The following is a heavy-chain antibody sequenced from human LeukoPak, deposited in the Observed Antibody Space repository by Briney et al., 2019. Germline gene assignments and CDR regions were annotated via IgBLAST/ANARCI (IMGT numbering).Heavy chain of an antibody. V-gene: IGHV3-23*01. J-gene: IGHJ4*02. Sequence: GGSLRLSCAASGFTFSSYAMSWVRQAPGKGLEWVSAISGSGGSTYYADSVKGRFTISRDNSKNMLYLQMNSLRAEDTAVYYCAKDVLYSSSWYYYFDYWGQGTLVTVSS. D-gene: IGHD6-13*01. CDR2: ISGSGGST. CDR1: GFTFSSYA. CDR3: AKDVLYSSSWYYYFDY.